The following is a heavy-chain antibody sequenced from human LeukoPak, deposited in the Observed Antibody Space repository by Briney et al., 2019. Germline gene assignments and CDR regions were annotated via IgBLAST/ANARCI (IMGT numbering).Heavy chain of an antibody. J-gene: IGHJ4*02. Sequence: SETLSLTCTVSGGSISSYYWSWIRQPPGKGLEWIGYIYYSGSTNYNPSLKSRVTISVDTSKNQFSLKLSSVTAADTAVYYCARDKGRGYSYDKGEFDYWGQGTLVTVSS. CDR3: ARDKGRGYSYDKGEFDY. D-gene: IGHD5-18*01. CDR1: GGSISSYY. V-gene: IGHV4-59*01. CDR2: IYYSGST.